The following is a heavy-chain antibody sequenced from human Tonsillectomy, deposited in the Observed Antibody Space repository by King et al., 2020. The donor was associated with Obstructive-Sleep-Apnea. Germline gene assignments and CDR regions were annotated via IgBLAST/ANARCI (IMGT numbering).Heavy chain of an antibody. CDR3: AKYGSTTGAFDI. J-gene: IGHJ3*02. Sequence: QLVQSGGGVVQPGGSLRLSCAASGFTFSNFCMHWVRQAPGKGLEWVAFIRYDGSDKYYADSVKGRFTISRDNSKNTLYLQMNSLRTEDTAVYYCAKYGSTTGAFDIWGLGTMVTVSS. V-gene: IGHV3-30*02. CDR1: GFTFSNFC. CDR2: IRYDGSDK. D-gene: IGHD1-14*01.